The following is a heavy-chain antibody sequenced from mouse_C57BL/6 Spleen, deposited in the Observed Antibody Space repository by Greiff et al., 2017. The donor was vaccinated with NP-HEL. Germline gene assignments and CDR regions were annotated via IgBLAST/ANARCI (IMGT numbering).Heavy chain of an antibody. CDR1: GYSITRGYY. D-gene: IGHD1-1*02. CDR3: ARDPYGAMDY. CDR2: ISYDGSN. Sequence: EVKLQESGPGLVKPSQSLSLTCSVTGYSITRGYYWNWIRQFPGNKLEWMGYISYDGSNNYNPSLKNRISITRDTSKNQFFLKLNSVTTEDTATYYCARDPYGAMDYWGQGTSVTVSS. V-gene: IGHV3-6*01. J-gene: IGHJ4*01.